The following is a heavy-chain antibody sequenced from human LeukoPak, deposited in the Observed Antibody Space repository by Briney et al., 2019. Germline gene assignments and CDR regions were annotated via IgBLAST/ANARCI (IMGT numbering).Heavy chain of an antibody. D-gene: IGHD3-10*01. CDR1: GGSVSSGSYY. CDR3: ARLLGSFDY. Sequence: SETLSHTCTVSGGSVSSGSYYWSWIRQPPGKGLEWIGYIYYSGSTNYNPSLKSRVTISVDTSKNQFSLKLSSVTAADTAVYYCARLLGSFDYWGQGTLVTVSS. J-gene: IGHJ4*02. CDR2: IYYSGST. V-gene: IGHV4-61*01.